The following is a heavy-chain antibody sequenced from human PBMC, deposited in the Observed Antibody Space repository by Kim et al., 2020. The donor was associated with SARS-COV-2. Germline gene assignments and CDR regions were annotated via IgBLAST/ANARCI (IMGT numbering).Heavy chain of an antibody. D-gene: IGHD3-9*01. CDR2: IWYDGSNK. J-gene: IGHJ5*02. V-gene: IGHV3-33*06. Sequence: GGSLRLSCAASGFTFSSYGMHWVRQAPGKGLEWVAVIWYDGSNKYYADSVKGRFTISRDNSKNTLYLQMNSLRAEDTAVYYCAKGPAVSNYDILTGYLRPYGGFDPWGQGTLVTVSS. CDR3: AKGPAVSNYDILTGYLRPYGGFDP. CDR1: GFTFSSYG.